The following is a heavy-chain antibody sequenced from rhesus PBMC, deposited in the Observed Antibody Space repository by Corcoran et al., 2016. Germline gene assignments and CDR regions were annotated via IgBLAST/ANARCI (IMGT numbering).Heavy chain of an antibody. J-gene: IGHJ4*01. V-gene: IGHV4-122*02. Sequence: QVQLQESGPGLVKPSETLSLTCAVSGYSISGYYWSWIRQAPGKGLEWIGYITYSGSTSHNPSLKSRVTISRDTSKNQFSLKLSSVTAADTAVYYCARGRSTVAAFDYWGQGVLVTVSS. CDR2: ITYSGST. CDR3: ARGRSTVAAFDY. D-gene: IGHD4-29*01. CDR1: GYSISGYY.